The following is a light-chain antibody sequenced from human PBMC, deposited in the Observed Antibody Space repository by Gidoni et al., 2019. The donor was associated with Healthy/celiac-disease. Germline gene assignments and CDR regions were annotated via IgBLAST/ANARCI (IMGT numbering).Light chain of an antibody. CDR1: QSISSY. Sequence: DIQMTHSPSSLSASVGDRVTITCRASQSISSYLNWYQQKPGKAPKLLIYAASSLQSGVPSRFSGSGSGTDFTLTISSLQPEDFATYYCQQSYSTPITFGPGTKVEIK. CDR2: AAS. J-gene: IGKJ3*01. CDR3: QQSYSTPIT. V-gene: IGKV1-39*01.